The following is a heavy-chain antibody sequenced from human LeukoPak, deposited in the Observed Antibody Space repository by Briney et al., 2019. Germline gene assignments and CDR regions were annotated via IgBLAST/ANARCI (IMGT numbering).Heavy chain of an antibody. J-gene: IGHJ6*03. V-gene: IGHV4-61*02. CDR1: GGSISSSSYY. D-gene: IGHD1-1*01. CDR3: ARQLGHRGRYYYYYMDV. Sequence: PSETLSLTCTVSGGSISSSSYYWSWIRQPAGKGLEWIGRIYTSGSTNYNPSLKSRVTISVDTSKNQFSLKLSSVTAADTAVYYCARQLGHRGRYYYYYMDVWGKGTTVTISS. CDR2: IYTSGST.